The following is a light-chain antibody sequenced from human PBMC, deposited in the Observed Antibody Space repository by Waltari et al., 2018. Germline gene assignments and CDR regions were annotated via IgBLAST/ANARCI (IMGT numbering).Light chain of an antibody. J-gene: IGLJ2*01. CDR3: ISYAGSDNLV. CDR2: EVT. CDR1: SSDVGGYTY. Sequence: QSALTQPPSASGSPGQSVPISCTGISSDVGGYTYVSWYQQHPGKAPKLMIYEVTRRPSGVPDRFSGSKSGNTASLTVAGLQADDEADYYCISYAGSDNLVFGGGTKLTVL. V-gene: IGLV2-8*01.